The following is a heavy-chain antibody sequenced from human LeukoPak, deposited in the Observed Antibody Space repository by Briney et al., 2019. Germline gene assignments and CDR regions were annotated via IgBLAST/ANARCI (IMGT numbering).Heavy chain of an antibody. V-gene: IGHV3-7*01. D-gene: IGHD3-3*01. CDR3: ARDTLTIFGVVTHAFDI. Sequence: GGSLRLSCAASGFTFSSYWVSWVRQAPGKGLEWVANIKQDGSEKYYVDSVKGRFTISRDNAKNSLYLQMNSLRAEDTAVYYCARDTLTIFGVVTHAFDIWGQGTMVTVSS. CDR2: IKQDGSEK. CDR1: GFTFSSYW. J-gene: IGHJ3*02.